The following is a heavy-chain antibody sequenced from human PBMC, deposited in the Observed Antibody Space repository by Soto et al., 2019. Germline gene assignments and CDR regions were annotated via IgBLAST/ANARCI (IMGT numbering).Heavy chain of an antibody. CDR3: ARDWEFGY. CDR2: ISPTGGTT. D-gene: IGHD3-10*01. CDR1: GYTFTSYY. J-gene: IGHJ4*02. V-gene: IGHV1-46*01. Sequence: QVQLVPSGAEVKKPGASVKVSCKASGYTFTSYYIHWVRQAPGQGLEWMGLISPTGGTTVDPQKFQGRVTMTRDTSTSTVYMELSSLRSEYTAVYYCARDWEFGYWGQGTLVTVSS.